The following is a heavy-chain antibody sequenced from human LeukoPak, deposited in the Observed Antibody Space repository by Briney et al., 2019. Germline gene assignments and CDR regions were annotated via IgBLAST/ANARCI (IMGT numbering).Heavy chain of an antibody. CDR3: ARDRIVGPTDAFDI. D-gene: IGHD1-26*01. J-gene: IGHJ3*02. V-gene: IGHV1-8*01. CDR1: GYTFTSND. CDR2: MNPNSGNT. Sequence: ASVKVSCKASGYTFTSNDINWVRQATGQGLEWMGWMNPNSGNTGYAQKFQGRVGMTRNTSISTAYMELSSLSSEDTAIYYCARDRIVGPTDAFDIWGQGTRVTVSS.